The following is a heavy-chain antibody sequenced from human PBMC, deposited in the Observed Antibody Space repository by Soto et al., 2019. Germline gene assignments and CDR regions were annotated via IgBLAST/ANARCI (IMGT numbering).Heavy chain of an antibody. CDR2: IYHGGTT. Sequence: PSETLSLTCTVSVYSIISGSYWASLRQPPGKGPEWIASIYHGGTTFYNPSLKSRITISVDTSNNQFSLKLTSVTAADTAVYYCARVHVMVVAGSTFDYWGHGTLVTVSS. CDR1: VYSIISGSY. V-gene: IGHV4-38-2*02. D-gene: IGHD6-19*01. J-gene: IGHJ4*01. CDR3: ARVHVMVVAGSTFDY.